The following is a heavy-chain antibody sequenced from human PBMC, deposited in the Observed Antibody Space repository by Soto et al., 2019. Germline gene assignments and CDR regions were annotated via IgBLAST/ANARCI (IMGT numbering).Heavy chain of an antibody. CDR2: INPNSGGT. CDR3: ARSDLDSSGYYPLDY. V-gene: IGHV1-2*02. CDR1: GYTFTGYY. D-gene: IGHD3-22*01. Sequence: GASVKVSCKASGYTFTGYYMHWVRQAPGQGLEWMGWINPNSGGTNYAQKFQGRVTMTRDTSISTAYMELSRLRSEDTAVYYCARSDLDSSGYYPLDYWGQGTLVTVSS. J-gene: IGHJ4*02.